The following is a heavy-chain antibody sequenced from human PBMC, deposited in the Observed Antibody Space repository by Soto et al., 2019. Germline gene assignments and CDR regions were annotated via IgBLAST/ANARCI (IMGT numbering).Heavy chain of an antibody. V-gene: IGHV3-21*01. Sequence: GGSLRLSCAASGFTFSSYSMNWVRQAPGKGLEWVSSISSSSSYIYYADSVKGRFTISRDNAKNSLYLQMNSLRAEDTAVYYCARDYKGQDYGDYDFFDYWGQGTLVTVSS. CDR1: GFTFSSYS. J-gene: IGHJ4*02. CDR2: ISSSSSYI. CDR3: ARDYKGQDYGDYDFFDY. D-gene: IGHD4-17*01.